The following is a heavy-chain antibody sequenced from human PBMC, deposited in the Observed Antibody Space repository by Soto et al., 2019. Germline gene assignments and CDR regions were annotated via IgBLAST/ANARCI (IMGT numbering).Heavy chain of an antibody. J-gene: IGHJ4*02. CDR3: AHSPYSSSSYYFDY. V-gene: IGHV2-5*02. CDR2: IYWDDDK. D-gene: IGHD6-6*01. CDR1: GFSLSTSGVG. Sequence: QITLKESGPTLVKPTQTLTLTCTFSGFSLSTSGVGVGWIRQPPGKALEWLALIYWDDDKRDSPFLKSRLTTXKXTXXNQVVLTTTNMHPVDTATYYCAHSPYSSSSYYFDYWGQGTLVTVSS.